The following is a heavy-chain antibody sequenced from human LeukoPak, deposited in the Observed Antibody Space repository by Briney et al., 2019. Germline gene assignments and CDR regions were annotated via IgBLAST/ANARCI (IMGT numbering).Heavy chain of an antibody. CDR2: ISGSGGST. V-gene: IGHV3-23*01. CDR3: AKDKYSYGSSKPDY. Sequence: GGSLRLSCAASGFTFSSYSMNWVRQAPGKGLEWVSAISGSGGSTYYADSVKGRFTISRDNSKNTLYLQMNSLRAEDTAVYYCAKDKYSYGSSKPDYWGQGTLVTVSS. J-gene: IGHJ4*02. CDR1: GFTFSSYS. D-gene: IGHD5-18*01.